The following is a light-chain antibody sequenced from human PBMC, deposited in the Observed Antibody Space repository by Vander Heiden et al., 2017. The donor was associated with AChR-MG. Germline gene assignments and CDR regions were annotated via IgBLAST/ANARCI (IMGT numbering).Light chain of an antibody. Sequence: EILMTQSPATLSVSPGEAATLSCRASQSFGSNLAWYQQKPDQAPRLLIYGASTRATGIPAGFSGSGSGTEFTLTISSLQSEDFAVYYCQQYNNWPPRLTFGPGTKVDIK. CDR3: QQYNNWPPRLT. CDR1: QSFGSN. J-gene: IGKJ3*01. V-gene: IGKV3-15*01. CDR2: GAS.